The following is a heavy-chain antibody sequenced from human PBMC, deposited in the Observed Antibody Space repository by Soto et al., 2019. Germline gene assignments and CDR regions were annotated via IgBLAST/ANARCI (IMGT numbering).Heavy chain of an antibody. CDR3: AIEKVGATSLHVFDF. D-gene: IGHD1-26*01. Sequence: HPGGSLRLSCAASGFTFSSYWMHWVRQAPGKGLVWVSRINSDGSSTSYADSVKGRFTISRDNAKNSLYLQMNSLRAEDTAVYYCAIEKVGATSLHVFDFWGQGSLVTVSS. CDR1: GFTFSSYW. V-gene: IGHV3-74*01. J-gene: IGHJ3*01. CDR2: INSDGSST.